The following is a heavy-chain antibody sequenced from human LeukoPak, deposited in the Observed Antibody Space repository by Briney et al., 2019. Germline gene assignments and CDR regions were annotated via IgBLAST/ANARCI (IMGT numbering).Heavy chain of an antibody. Sequence: SETLSLTCAVYGGSFGGYYWSWIRQPPGKGLEWIGSIYYSGSTYYNPSLKSRVTISVDTSKNQFSLKLSSVTAADTAVYYCARLVVTAIPGKVPTTFDYWGQGTLVTVSS. CDR3: ARLVVTAIPGKVPTTFDY. V-gene: IGHV4-34*01. J-gene: IGHJ4*02. CDR1: GGSFGGYY. CDR2: IYYSGST. D-gene: IGHD2-21*02.